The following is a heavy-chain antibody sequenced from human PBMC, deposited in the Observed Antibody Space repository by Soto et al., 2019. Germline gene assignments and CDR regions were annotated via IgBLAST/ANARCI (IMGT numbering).Heavy chain of an antibody. J-gene: IGHJ4*02. D-gene: IGHD4-17*01. CDR2: SYYSGST. CDR3: ARHPANPYDYGDWDSDY. CDR1: GASISSYF. V-gene: IGHV4-59*08. Sequence: SETLSLTCTVSGASISSYFWSWIRQPPGKGLEWIGYSYYSGSTYSNPSLKSRVTISIDTSKNQFSLKLSSVTAADTAVYYCARHPANPYDYGDWDSDYWGQGTLVTVSS.